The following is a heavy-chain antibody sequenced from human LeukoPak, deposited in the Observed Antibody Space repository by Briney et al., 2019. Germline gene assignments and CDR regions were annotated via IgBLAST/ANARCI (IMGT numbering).Heavy chain of an antibody. CDR1: GGTFSSYA. D-gene: IGHD3-22*01. CDR2: IIPIFGTA. Sequence: GSSVKVSCKASGGTFSSYAISWVRQAPGQGLEWMGGIIPIFGTANYAQKFQGRVTITADESTSTAYMELSSLRSEDTAVYYCARANRNTYYYDSSGYYLNYYYYYMDVWGKGTTVTISS. J-gene: IGHJ6*03. CDR3: ARANRNTYYYDSSGYYLNYYYYYMDV. V-gene: IGHV1-69*01.